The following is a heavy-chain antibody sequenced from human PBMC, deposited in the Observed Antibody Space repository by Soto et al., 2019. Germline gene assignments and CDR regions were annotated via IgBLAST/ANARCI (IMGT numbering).Heavy chain of an antibody. CDR1: GFTFSSHA. CDR2: ITSDSSTR. J-gene: IGHJ4*02. D-gene: IGHD3-10*01. Sequence: PWGSLRLSCTASGFTFSSHAMTWVRQAPGKGLEWISYITSDSSTRHYADFVKGRFTISRDNAKNSLYLQMNSLRDEDTAVYFCARDPDGIIDFDYWGQGTQVTVSS. CDR3: ARDPDGIIDFDY. V-gene: IGHV3-48*02.